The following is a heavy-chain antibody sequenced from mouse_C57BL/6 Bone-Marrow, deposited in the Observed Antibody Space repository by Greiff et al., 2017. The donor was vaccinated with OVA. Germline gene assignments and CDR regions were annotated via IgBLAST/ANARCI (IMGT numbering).Heavy chain of an antibody. Sequence: EVHLVESGPGLVKPSQSLSLTCSVTGYSITSGYYWNWIRQFPGNKLEWMGYISYDGSNNYNPSLKNRISITRDTSKNQFFLKLNSVTTEDTATYYCAINFDVWGTGTTVTVSS. CDR1: GYSITSGYY. V-gene: IGHV3-6*01. CDR2: ISYDGSN. J-gene: IGHJ1*03. CDR3: AINFDV.